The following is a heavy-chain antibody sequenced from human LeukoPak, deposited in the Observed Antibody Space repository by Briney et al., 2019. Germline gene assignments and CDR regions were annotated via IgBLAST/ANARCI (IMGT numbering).Heavy chain of an antibody. D-gene: IGHD6-25*01. CDR3: ARDVAAGLDWFDP. CDR2: ISSSSSYI. CDR1: GFTFSSYT. V-gene: IGHV3-21*01. Sequence: PGGSVRLSCAASGFTFSSYTMDWVRQAPGRGLEGVSSISSSSSYIYYADSVKGRFTISRDNAKNSLYLQMNSLRAEDTAVYYCARDVAAGLDWFDPWGQGTLVTVSS. J-gene: IGHJ5*02.